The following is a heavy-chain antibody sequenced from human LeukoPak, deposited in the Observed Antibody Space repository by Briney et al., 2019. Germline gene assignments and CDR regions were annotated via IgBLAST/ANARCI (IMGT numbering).Heavy chain of an antibody. CDR1: GGSFSGYY. D-gene: IGHD3-16*01. CDR2: INYSGST. CDR3: ARRGEWTSWNFDY. J-gene: IGHJ4*02. V-gene: IGHV4-34*01. Sequence: PSETLSLTCAVNGGSFSGYYWSWVRQPPGKGLEWIGEINYSGSTIYNPSLKSRVTMSIDTTKKQFFLKLTSLTAADTAVYYCARRGEWTSWNFDYWDQGSLVTVSS.